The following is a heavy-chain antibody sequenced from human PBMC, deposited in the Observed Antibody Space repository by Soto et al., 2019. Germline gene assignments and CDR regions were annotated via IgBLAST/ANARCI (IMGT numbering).Heavy chain of an antibody. Sequence: PSETLSLTCAFSGYSISSSNWLGWIRQPPGKGLEWIGYIYYSGTTYYNPSLKSRVTMSVDTSKNQFSLKLTSVTAVDTAVYYCARREIQGPIDYWGQGTLVTVYS. J-gene: IGHJ4*02. CDR2: IYYSGTT. CDR1: GYSISSSNW. V-gene: IGHV4-28*01. D-gene: IGHD1-26*01. CDR3: ARREIQGPIDY.